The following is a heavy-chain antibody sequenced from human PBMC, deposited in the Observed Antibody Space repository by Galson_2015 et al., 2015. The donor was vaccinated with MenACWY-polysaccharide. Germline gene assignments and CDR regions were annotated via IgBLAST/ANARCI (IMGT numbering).Heavy chain of an antibody. J-gene: IGHJ4*02. CDR2: MNPNSANT. CDR1: GYTFTSYD. V-gene: IGHV1-8*01. D-gene: IGHD6-19*01. Sequence: SVKVSCKASGYTFTSYDINWVRQATGQGLEWMGWMNPNSANTGYAQKFQGRVTMTRNTSISTAYMELSSLTSEDAAVYYCARARRDTAVAATSAVLPDHWGQGILVTVSS. CDR3: ARARRDTAVAATSAVLPDH.